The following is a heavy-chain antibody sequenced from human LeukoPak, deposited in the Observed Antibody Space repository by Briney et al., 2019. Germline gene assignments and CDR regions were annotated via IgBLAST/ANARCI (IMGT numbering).Heavy chain of an antibody. CDR2: SSASGGST. J-gene: IGHJ4*02. D-gene: IGHD4-17*01. CDR3: ARSTVTDS. V-gene: IGHV3-23*01. Sequence: QTGGSLRLACAVSGLTFSSNGMSWVRQPPGKGLEWVSASSASGGSTYYADSVKGRFTISRDNSKNTLYLQMTSLRAEDTALYCCARSTVTDSWGQGALVTVSS. CDR1: GLTFSSNG.